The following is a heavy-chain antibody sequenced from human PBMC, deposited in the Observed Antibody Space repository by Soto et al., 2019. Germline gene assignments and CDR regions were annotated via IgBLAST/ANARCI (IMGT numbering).Heavy chain of an antibody. V-gene: IGHV4-30-4*01. Sequence: QVQLQESGPGLVKPSQTLSLTCTVSGDSVSSGDFYWSWIRQPPGKALEWMVYIYSSGSTYYHPSLKTRVTISLDTSKNQVSLNLESLTAADTAFYYCARTRRESGSAWHNFWGRGTLVTVSS. CDR3: ARTRRESGSAWHNF. CDR1: GDSVSSGDFY. CDR2: IYSSGST. D-gene: IGHD2-21*01. J-gene: IGHJ4*01.